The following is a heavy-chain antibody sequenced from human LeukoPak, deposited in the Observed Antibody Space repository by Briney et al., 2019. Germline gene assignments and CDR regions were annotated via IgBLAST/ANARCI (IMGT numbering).Heavy chain of an antibody. CDR1: GGSLSGYY. Sequence: SETLSLTCAVYGGSLSGYYRTWIRQSPEMGLEWIGEINHVGSTNYNPSLKSRVTILVDTSKNQLSLKLSSVTAADTAVYYCARGPPSIAAGGTVRYYYYGLDVWGPGTTVTVSS. CDR3: ARGPPSIAAGGTVRYYYYGLDV. J-gene: IGHJ6*02. D-gene: IGHD6-13*01. CDR2: INHVGST. V-gene: IGHV4-34*01.